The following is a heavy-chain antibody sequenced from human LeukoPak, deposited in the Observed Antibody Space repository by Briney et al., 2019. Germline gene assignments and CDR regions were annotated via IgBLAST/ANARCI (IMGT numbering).Heavy chain of an antibody. CDR3: ARSQDIVVVVAAPYYYYMDV. V-gene: IGHV3-21*01. Sequence: PGGSLRLPCAASGFTFSSYSRNWVRQAPGKGLEWVSSISSISSYIYYADSVKGRFTISRDNAKNSLYLQMNSLRAEDTAVYYCARSQDIVVVVAAPYYYYMDVWGKGTTVTVSS. J-gene: IGHJ6*03. CDR2: ISSISSYI. CDR1: GFTFSSYS. D-gene: IGHD2-15*01.